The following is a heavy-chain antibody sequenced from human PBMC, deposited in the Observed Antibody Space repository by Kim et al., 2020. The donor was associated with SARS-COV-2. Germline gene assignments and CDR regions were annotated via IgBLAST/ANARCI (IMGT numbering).Heavy chain of an antibody. D-gene: IGHD3-3*01. Sequence: SETLSLTCTVSGGSISSYYWSWIRQPPGKGLEWIGYIYYSGSTNYNPSLKSRVTISVDTSKNQFSLKLSSVTAADTAVYYCAVARGITIFGVVIVDAFDIWGQGTMVPVSS. CDR1: GGSISSYY. CDR3: AVARGITIFGVVIVDAFDI. V-gene: IGHV4-59*08. J-gene: IGHJ3*02. CDR2: IYYSGST.